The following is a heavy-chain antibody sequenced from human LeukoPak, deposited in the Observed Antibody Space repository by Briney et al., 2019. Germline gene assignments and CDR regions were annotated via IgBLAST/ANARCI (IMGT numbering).Heavy chain of an antibody. J-gene: IGHJ6*03. Sequence: GASVKVSCKASGYTFTGYYMHWVRQAPGQGPEWMGWINPNSGGTNYAQKFQGRVTMTRDTSISTAYMELSRLRSDDTAVYYCARDASLQWYQLLNYYYYYMDVWGKGTTVTVSS. CDR1: GYTFTGYY. CDR2: INPNSGGT. V-gene: IGHV1-2*02. CDR3: ARDASLQWYQLLNYYYYYMDV. D-gene: IGHD2-2*01.